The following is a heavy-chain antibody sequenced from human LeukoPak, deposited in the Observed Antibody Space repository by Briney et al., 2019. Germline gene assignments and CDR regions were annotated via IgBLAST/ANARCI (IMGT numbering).Heavy chain of an antibody. J-gene: IGHJ4*02. CDR2: IRANGITT. CDR3: ANDLGWIQLGLG. Sequence: PGGSLRLSCAASGFTFSNYGMNWVRQAPGKGLEWVSGIRANGITTYYADSVKGRFTISRDNSRNMVYLQMNGLRVEDTAIYYCANDLGWIQLGLGRGQGTLVTVSS. D-gene: IGHD5-24*01. CDR1: GFTFSNYG. V-gene: IGHV3-23*01.